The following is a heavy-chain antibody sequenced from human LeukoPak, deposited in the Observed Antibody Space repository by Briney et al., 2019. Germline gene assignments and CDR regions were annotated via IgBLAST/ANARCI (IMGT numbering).Heavy chain of an antibody. CDR1: GGSIDSSSYY. CDR2: IFRTGST. D-gene: IGHD3-10*01. Sequence: YPSETLSLTCAVSGGSIDSSSYYWGWIRQPPGKGLEWIGSIFRTGSTYYSASLKSRVSISVDTSKNHIALKLTSVTASDTAVYFCARRVGFYGSVSLNYFDPWGQGILVSVS. J-gene: IGHJ5*01. CDR3: ARRVGFYGSVSLNYFDP. V-gene: IGHV4-39*02.